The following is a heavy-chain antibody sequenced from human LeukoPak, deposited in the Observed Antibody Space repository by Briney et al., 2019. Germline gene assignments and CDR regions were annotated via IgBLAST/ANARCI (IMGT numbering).Heavy chain of an antibody. V-gene: IGHV3-7*03. CDR2: MRRDGNEI. CDR3: ASDSSGYYGVFDF. CDR1: GFTFSTYW. D-gene: IGHD3-22*01. Sequence: GGSLRLSCSASGFTFSTYWMSWVRQAPGKGLEWVANMRRDGNEIYYLDPVRGRFTISRDNSKNTLFLQMSSLRAEDTAVYYCASDSSGYYGVFDFWGQGTLVTVSS. J-gene: IGHJ4*02.